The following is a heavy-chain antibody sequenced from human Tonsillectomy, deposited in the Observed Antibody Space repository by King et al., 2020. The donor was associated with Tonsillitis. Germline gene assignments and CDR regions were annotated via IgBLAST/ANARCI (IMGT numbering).Heavy chain of an antibody. CDR2: IYHSGST. V-gene: IGHV4-30-2*01. CDR1: GGSISSGGYS. D-gene: IGHD4-17*01. J-gene: IGHJ4*02. Sequence: QLQESGSGLVKPSQTLSLTCAVSGGSISSGGYSWSWIRQPPGKGLEWIGYIYHSGSTYYNPSLKSRATISVDRSKNQCSLKLSSVPAADTAVYYCARSRTYGDYVSLFDYWGQGTLVTVSS. CDR3: ARSRTYGDYVSLFDY.